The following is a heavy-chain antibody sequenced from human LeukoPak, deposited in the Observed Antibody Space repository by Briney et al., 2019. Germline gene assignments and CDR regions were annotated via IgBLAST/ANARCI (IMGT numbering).Heavy chain of an antibody. CDR3: ARDPLDP. Sequence: GGSLRLSCAGSGFTFSAYWMSWVRQAPGKGLEWVATIREDGSEKYYVDSVKGRFTISRDNAKNSLYLQMNSLRAEDTAVYYCARDPLDPWGQGTLVTVSS. J-gene: IGHJ5*02. CDR2: IREDGSEK. CDR1: GFTFSAYW. V-gene: IGHV3-7*01.